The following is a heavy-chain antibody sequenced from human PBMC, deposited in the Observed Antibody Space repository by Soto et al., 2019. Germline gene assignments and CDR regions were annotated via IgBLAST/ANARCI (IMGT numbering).Heavy chain of an antibody. Sequence: GGFLRLSCAASGFTFSSYAMHWVRQAPGKGLEWVAVISYDGSNKYYADSVKGRFTISRDNSKNTLYLQMNSLRAEDTAVYYCARGKRRYFDWLTYYYGMDVWGQGTTVTVSS. CDR3: ARGKRRYFDWLTYYYGMDV. J-gene: IGHJ6*02. CDR2: ISYDGSNK. D-gene: IGHD3-9*01. V-gene: IGHV3-30-3*01. CDR1: GFTFSSYA.